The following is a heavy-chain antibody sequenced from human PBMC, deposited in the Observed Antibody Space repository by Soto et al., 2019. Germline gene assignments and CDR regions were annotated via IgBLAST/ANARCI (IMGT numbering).Heavy chain of an antibody. CDR2: INHSGST. V-gene: IGHV4-34*01. CDR3: ARSRPHDVYGDYSLPPALWYYYYTDV. CDR1: GGSFGGDY. Sequence: PSETLSLTCAVFGGSFGGDYWSWIRQPPGKGLEWIGEINHSGSTHYNPSLKSRVTISVDTSKNQFSLKLSSVTAADTAVYYCARSRPHDVYGDYSLPPALWYYYYTDVWGKGTTVSV. D-gene: IGHD4-17*01. J-gene: IGHJ6*03.